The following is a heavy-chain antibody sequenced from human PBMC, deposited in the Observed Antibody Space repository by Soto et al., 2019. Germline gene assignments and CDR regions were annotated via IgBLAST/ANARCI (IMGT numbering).Heavy chain of an antibody. CDR1: GGSFSGYY. V-gene: IGHV4-34*01. Sequence: SETLSLTCAVYGGSFSGYYWSWIRQPPGKGLEWIGEINHSGSTNYNPSLKSRVTISVDTSKNQFSLKLSSVTAADTAVYYCARGLAVTLDYWGQGTLVTV. CDR2: INHSGST. D-gene: IGHD4-17*01. CDR3: ARGLAVTLDY. J-gene: IGHJ4*02.